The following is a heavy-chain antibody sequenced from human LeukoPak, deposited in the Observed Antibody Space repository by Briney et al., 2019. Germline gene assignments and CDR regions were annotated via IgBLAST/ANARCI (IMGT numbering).Heavy chain of an antibody. CDR1: GGSISNYY. CDR2: IYYFGST. Sequence: SETLSLTCTVSGGSISNYYWSWIRQPPGKGLEWIGYIYYFGSTNYNPSLQSRVTISVDTSKNQISLNLTSVTAADTAAYYCARGSPRAEATPFDPWGQGALVTVSS. J-gene: IGHJ5*02. V-gene: IGHV4-59*01. D-gene: IGHD1-26*01. CDR3: ARGSPRAEATPFDP.